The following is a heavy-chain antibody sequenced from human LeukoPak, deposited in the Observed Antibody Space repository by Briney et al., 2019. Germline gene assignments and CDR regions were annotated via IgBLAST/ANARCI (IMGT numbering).Heavy chain of an antibody. V-gene: IGHV1-2*06. CDR3: AREVGYSTSYYGRFDP. Sequence: ASVKVSCKASGYISTCNYIHWVRQAPGQGLEWMGRINLITGITNYAQKFQGRVTMTRDTSITTAYMELSRLTSDDTAVFYCAREVGYSTSYYGRFDPWGQGTLVIVSS. CDR1: GYISTCNY. D-gene: IGHD3-10*01. CDR2: INLITGIT. J-gene: IGHJ5*02.